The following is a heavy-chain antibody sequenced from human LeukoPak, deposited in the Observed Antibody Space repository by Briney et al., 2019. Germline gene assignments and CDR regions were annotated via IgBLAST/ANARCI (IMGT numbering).Heavy chain of an antibody. V-gene: IGHV3-23*01. J-gene: IGHJ4*02. CDR1: GLTLSNYG. D-gene: IGHD3-22*01. CDR2: ISDSGGRT. Sequence: GGSLRLSCAVSGLTLSNYGMSWLRQAPGKGLEWVGGISDSGGRTNYADSVKGRFTISRDNPKKTLYLQMNRLRAEDTAVYFCAKRGVVIRVILVGFHKEAYYFDSWGQGALVTVSS. CDR3: AKRGVVIRVILVGFHKEAYYFDS.